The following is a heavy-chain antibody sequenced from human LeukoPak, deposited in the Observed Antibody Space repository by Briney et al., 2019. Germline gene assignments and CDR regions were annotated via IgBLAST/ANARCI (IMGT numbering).Heavy chain of an antibody. CDR2: SDQTDGGT. CDR3: ADGGGSYEDV. CDR1: RYTFTGSY. D-gene: IGHD1-26*01. J-gene: IGHJ3*01. Sequence: SEKVSCKVSRYTFTGSYMHWVRQAARHGLAWLGRSDQTDGGTHHAQKSQGRVTKARAKSYTTSHMELTALSSDDTAVYYCADGGGSYEDVGGQGTMVTVSS. V-gene: IGHV1-2*06.